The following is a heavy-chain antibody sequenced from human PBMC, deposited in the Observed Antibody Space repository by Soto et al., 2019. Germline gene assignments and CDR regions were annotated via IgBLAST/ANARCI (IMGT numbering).Heavy chain of an antibody. J-gene: IGHJ4*02. CDR2: IKSRADGGT. CDR1: GFTFTDAY. V-gene: IGHV3-15*01. D-gene: IGHD3-3*01. CDR3: TTISTGGLRFLH. Sequence: GSLRLSCAGFGFTFTDAYFSWVRQAPGKGLEWVGRIKSRADGGTDYSAPVKGRFTISRDDSQTSLYLQMNRLRTEDTGIYYCTTISTGGLRFLHWGQGALVTVSS.